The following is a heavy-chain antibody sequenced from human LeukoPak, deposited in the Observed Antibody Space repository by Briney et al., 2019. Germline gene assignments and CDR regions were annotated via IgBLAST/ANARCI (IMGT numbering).Heavy chain of an antibody. CDR1: GFTFSSYG. V-gene: IGHV3-30*18. Sequence: PGGSLRLSCAASGFTFSSYGMHWVRQAPGKGLEWVAVISYDGSNKYYADSVKGRFTISRDNSKNTLYLQMNSLRAEDTAVYYCAKYVVVTATYYYYGMDVWGQGTTVTVSS. CDR3: AKYVVVTATYYYYGMDV. CDR2: ISYDGSNK. J-gene: IGHJ6*02. D-gene: IGHD2-21*02.